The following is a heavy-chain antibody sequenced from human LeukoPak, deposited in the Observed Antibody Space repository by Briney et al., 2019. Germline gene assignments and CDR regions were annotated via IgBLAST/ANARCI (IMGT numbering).Heavy chain of an antibody. D-gene: IGHD3-10*01. CDR1: GGSFSGYY. J-gene: IGHJ4*02. CDR2: INHSGST. Sequence: SETLSLTCAVYGGSFSGYYWSWIRQPPGKGLEWIGEINHSGSTNYNPSLKGRVTISIDTSKKQFSLKLSSVTAADTAVYYCARGRYYGPSDYWGQGTLVTVSS. CDR3: ARGRYYGPSDY. V-gene: IGHV4-34*01.